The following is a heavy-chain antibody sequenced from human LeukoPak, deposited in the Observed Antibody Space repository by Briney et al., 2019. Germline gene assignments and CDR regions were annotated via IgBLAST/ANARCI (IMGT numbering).Heavy chain of an antibody. J-gene: IGHJ4*02. CDR2: ISAYNGNT. D-gene: IGHD1-14*01. CDR1: GYTFTDYY. CDR3: ARLPTINNICPTLDY. Sequence: GASVKLSCKPSGYTFTDYYLHWVRQAPGQGLEWMGWISAYNGNTNYAQKLKGRVTMTTDTSTSTAYMELRSLISDDTAVYYCARLPTINNICPTLDYWGQGTLVTVSS. V-gene: IGHV1-18*04.